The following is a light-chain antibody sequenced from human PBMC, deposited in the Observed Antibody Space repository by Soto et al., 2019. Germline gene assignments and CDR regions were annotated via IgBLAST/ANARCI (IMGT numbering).Light chain of an antibody. CDR2: TNN. Sequence: QSVLTQPPSASGTPGQRVTISCSGSSSNIGSNYVYWYQQLPGTAPKLLIYTNNERPSGVPDRFSGSKSGTSASLAISGLRSEDEADYYCAAWDDSLSGPALGGGTKVTVL. CDR1: SSNIGSNY. CDR3: AAWDDSLSGPA. V-gene: IGLV1-47*02. J-gene: IGLJ2*01.